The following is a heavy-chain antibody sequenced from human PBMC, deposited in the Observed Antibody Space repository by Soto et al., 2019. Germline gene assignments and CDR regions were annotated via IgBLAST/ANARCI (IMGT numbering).Heavy chain of an antibody. CDR2: ISYDGSNK. Sequence: GGSLRLSCAASGFTFSSYGMHWVRQAPGKGLEWVAVISYDGSNKYYADSVKGRFTISRDNSKNTLYLQMNSLRAEDTAVYYCAKEWGGDNWNYDYPDYWGQGTLVTVSS. CDR3: AKEWGGDNWNYDYPDY. D-gene: IGHD1-7*01. V-gene: IGHV3-30*18. CDR1: GFTFSSYG. J-gene: IGHJ4*02.